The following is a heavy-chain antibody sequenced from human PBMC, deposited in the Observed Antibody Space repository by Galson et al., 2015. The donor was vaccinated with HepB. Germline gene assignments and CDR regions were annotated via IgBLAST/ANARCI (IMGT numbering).Heavy chain of an antibody. CDR2: IIPILGIA. J-gene: IGHJ4*02. V-gene: IGHV1-69*02. Sequence: SVKVSCKASGGTFSSYTISWVRQAPGQGLEWMGRIIPILGIANYAQKFQGRVTITADKSTSTAYMELSSLRSEDTAVYYCARAFFDYGGNLRPVDYWGQGTLVTVSS. CDR1: GGTFSSYT. D-gene: IGHD4-23*01. CDR3: ARAFFDYGGNLRPVDY.